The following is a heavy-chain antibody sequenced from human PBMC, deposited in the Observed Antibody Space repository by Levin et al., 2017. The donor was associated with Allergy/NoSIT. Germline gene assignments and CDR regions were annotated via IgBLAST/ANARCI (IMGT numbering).Heavy chain of an antibody. CDR3: ARDNLVDFDY. V-gene: IGHV3-21*01. Sequence: KAGGSLRLSCAASGFTFSSYSMNWVRQAPGKGLEWVSSISSSTIYIYYADSVKGRFTISRDNAKNSLYLQMNSLRAEDTAVYYCARDNLVDFDYWGQGTLVTVSS. CDR1: GFTFSSYS. CDR2: ISSSTIYI. J-gene: IGHJ4*02. D-gene: IGHD3-9*01.